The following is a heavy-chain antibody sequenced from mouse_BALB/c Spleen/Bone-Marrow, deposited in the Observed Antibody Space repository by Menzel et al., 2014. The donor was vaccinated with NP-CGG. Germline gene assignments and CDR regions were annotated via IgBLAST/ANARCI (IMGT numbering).Heavy chain of an antibody. CDR2: IDPSDSET. J-gene: IGHJ3*01. CDR1: GYTFTSYW. Sequence: VQLQGSGAELVKPGAPVKLSCKASGYTFTSYWMNWVKQRPGRGLEWIGRIDPSDSETHYNQKFKDKATLPVDKSSSTAYIQLSSRTSEDSAVYYCARSGGNYVSFADWGQGTLVTVSA. V-gene: IGHV1-69*02. D-gene: IGHD2-1*01. CDR3: ARSGGNYVSFAD.